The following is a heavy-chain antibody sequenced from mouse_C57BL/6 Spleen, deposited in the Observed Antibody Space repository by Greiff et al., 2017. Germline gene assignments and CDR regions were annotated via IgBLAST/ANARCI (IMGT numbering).Heavy chain of an antibody. CDR1: GYSITSGYD. CDR3: ARGGLRYAMDD. CDR2: ISYSGST. Sequence: VQLQQSGPGMVKPSQSLSLTCTVTGYSITSGYDWHWIRHFPGNKLEWMGYISYSGSTNYNPSLKSRISITHDTAKNHFFLKLNSVTTEDTATYYCARGGLRYAMDDWGQGTSVTVSS. J-gene: IGHJ4*01. D-gene: IGHD2-4*01. V-gene: IGHV3-1*01.